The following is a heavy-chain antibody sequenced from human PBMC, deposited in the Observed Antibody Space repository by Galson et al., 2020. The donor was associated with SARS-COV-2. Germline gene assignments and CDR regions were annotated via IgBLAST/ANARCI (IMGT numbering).Heavy chain of an antibody. D-gene: IGHD3-22*01. Sequence: SQTLSLTCTVSGGSISSYYWSWIRQPPGKGLEWIGYIYYSGSTNYNPSLKSRVTISVDTSKNQFSLKVSCVTAADTAVYYCARGLFDSSPYFDYLGQGTLVTVAS. J-gene: IGHJ4*02. CDR1: GGSISSYY. V-gene: IGHV4-59*01. CDR2: IYYSGST. CDR3: ARGLFDSSPYFDY.